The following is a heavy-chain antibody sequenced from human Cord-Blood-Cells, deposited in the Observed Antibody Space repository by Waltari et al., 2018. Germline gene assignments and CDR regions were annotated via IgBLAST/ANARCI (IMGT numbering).Heavy chain of an antibody. J-gene: IGHJ4*02. Sequence: QVQRVEAGGGVGQPGRALRRPGAASGLTLRSYGVHGVRQAPGKGLEWVAVIWYDGSNKYYADSVKGRFTISRDNSKNTLYLQMNSLRAEDTAVYYCARDGGNYFDYWGQGTLVTVSS. CDR3: ARDGGNYFDY. CDR2: IWYDGSNK. D-gene: IGHD3-16*01. V-gene: IGHV3-33*01. CDR1: GLTLRSYG.